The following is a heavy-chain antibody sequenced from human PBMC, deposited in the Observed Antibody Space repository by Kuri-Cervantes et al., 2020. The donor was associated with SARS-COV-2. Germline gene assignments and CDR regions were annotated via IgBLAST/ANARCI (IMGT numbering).Heavy chain of an antibody. CDR3: TSNDFWSGYYHDY. CDR1: GFTFGDYA. CDR2: IRSKAYGGTT. Sequence: QTLSLTCAASGFTFGDYAMSWVRQAPGKGLEWVGFIRSKAYGGTTEYAASVKGRFTISRDDSKSIAYLQMNSLKTEDTAVYYCTSNDFWSGYYHDYWGQGTLVTVSS. D-gene: IGHD3-3*01. V-gene: IGHV3-49*04. J-gene: IGHJ4*02.